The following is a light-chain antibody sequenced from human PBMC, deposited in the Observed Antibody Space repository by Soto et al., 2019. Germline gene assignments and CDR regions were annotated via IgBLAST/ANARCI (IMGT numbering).Light chain of an antibody. CDR1: QSVRSN. J-gene: IGKJ4*01. V-gene: IGKV3-15*01. Sequence: EIVMTQSPGTLSVSPGERATLSCRASQSVRSNLAWYQQKPGQAPRLLIYGASTRATGIPAGFSGSGSGTEFTLTMSSLQSEDFAIYYCQQYNNWPLTFGGGTKVEI. CDR2: GAS. CDR3: QQYNNWPLT.